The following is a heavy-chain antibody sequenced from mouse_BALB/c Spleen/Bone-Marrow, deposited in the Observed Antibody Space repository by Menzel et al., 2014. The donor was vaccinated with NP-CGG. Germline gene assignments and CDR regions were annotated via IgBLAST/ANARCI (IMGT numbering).Heavy chain of an antibody. Sequence: VMLVESGPGLVAPSQSLSITCTVSGFSLTGYGVSWVRQPPGKGLEWLGMIWGDGSTDYNSALKSRLSISKDNSKSQVFLKMNSLQTDDTARYYCARDSFLITRALDYWGQGTSVTVSP. CDR1: GFSLTGYG. J-gene: IGHJ4*01. D-gene: IGHD2-4*01. CDR3: ARDSFLITRALDY. CDR2: IWGDGST. V-gene: IGHV2-6-7*01.